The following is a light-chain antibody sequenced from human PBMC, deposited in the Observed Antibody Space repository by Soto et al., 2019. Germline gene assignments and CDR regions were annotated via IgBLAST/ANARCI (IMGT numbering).Light chain of an antibody. Sequence: DIVMTQSPDSLAVSLGERATINCKSSQSVLYSSNNKNYLAWYQQKPGQPPKLLIYWASTRESGVPDRFSGSGSGTDFTLTISSLQAEDVAVYYCQRYYSTPQTFGQGTKV. J-gene: IGKJ1*01. V-gene: IGKV4-1*01. CDR2: WAS. CDR1: QSVLYSSNNKNY. CDR3: QRYYSTPQT.